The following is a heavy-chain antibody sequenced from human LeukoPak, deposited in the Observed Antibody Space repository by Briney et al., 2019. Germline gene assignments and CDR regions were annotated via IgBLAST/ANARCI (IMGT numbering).Heavy chain of an antibody. V-gene: IGHV4-38-2*02. CDR3: ARVVQSTDSSGFYLPEYFQH. J-gene: IGHJ1*01. CDR2: IYHSGST. Sequence: SETLSLTCTVSGYSISSGYHWGWIRQPPGKGLEWIGSIYHSGSTYYIPSLKSRVTISVDTSKNQFSLKLRSVTAADTAVYYCARVVQSTDSSGFYLPEYFQHWGQGTLVTVSS. CDR1: GYSISSGYH. D-gene: IGHD3-22*01.